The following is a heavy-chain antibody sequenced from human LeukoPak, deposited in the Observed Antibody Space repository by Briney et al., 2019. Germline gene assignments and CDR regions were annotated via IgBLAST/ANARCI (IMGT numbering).Heavy chain of an antibody. J-gene: IGHJ6*03. CDR3: ARDPYSGNYGNDYYYYMDV. CDR1: GYTFTSYG. CDR2: ISAYNGNI. V-gene: IGHV1-18*01. Sequence: ASVKVSCKASGYTFTSYGISWVRQAPGQGLEWMGWISAYNGNINYAQKLQGRVTMTTDTSTSTAYMELRSLRFDDTAVYYCARDPYSGNYGNDYYYYMDVWGKGTTVTISS. D-gene: IGHD1-26*01.